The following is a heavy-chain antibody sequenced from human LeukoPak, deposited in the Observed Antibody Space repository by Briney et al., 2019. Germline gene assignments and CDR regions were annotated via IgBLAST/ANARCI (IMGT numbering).Heavy chain of an antibody. D-gene: IGHD5-18*01. V-gene: IGHV3-9*01. CDR3: ARFSRSYTSI. J-gene: IGHJ1*01. Sequence: GGSLRLSCAASGFTFDDYAMHWVRQAPGKGLEWVSGISWNSGSIGYADSVKGRFTISRDNAKNSLYLQMNSLRAEDTAVYYCARFSRSYTSIWGQGTLVTVSS. CDR2: ISWNSGSI. CDR1: GFTFDDYA.